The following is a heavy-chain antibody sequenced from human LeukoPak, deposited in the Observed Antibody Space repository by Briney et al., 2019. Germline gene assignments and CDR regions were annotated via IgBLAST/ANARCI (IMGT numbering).Heavy chain of an antibody. CDR3: AKDLHWAWDY. CDR1: GFTLNSYG. CDR2: IHFDGRNK. D-gene: IGHD7-27*01. V-gene: IGHV3-30*02. Sequence: GGSLRLSCAASGFTLNSYGIHSVRQAPGKGLEWMSYIHFDGRNKYYADSVKGRFTISRDSSKNTVYLQMNGLTTEDTAVYYCAKDLHWAWDYWGQGALVTVSS. J-gene: IGHJ4*02.